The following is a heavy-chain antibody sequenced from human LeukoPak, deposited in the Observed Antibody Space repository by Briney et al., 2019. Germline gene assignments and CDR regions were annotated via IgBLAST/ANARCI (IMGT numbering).Heavy chain of an antibody. Sequence: SGGSLRLSCAASGFTFSSYWMHWVRQIPGKGLVWVSRIKSDGSTNYADSVKGRFTISRDNAKNTLSLQMNSLRAEDTGVYYCARAPSEIGGYYPEYFRHWGQGTLVTVSS. CDR3: ARAPSEIGGYYPEYFRH. V-gene: IGHV3-74*01. CDR2: IKSDGST. D-gene: IGHD3-22*01. J-gene: IGHJ1*01. CDR1: GFTFSSYW.